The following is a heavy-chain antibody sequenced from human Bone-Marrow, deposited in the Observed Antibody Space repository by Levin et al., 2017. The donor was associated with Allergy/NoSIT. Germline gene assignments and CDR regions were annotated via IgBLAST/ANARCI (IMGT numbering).Heavy chain of an antibody. Sequence: GGSLRLSCAISGFTVSFNYMSWVRQAPGKGLEWVSVIYSGSGGSSYYTDSVKGRFTISRDTSRNTLYLQMNTLRPDDTAMYFCAGDRYGTATVWGQGTLLTVSS. J-gene: IGHJ4*02. CDR3: AGDRYGTATV. D-gene: IGHD2-15*01. CDR1: GFTVSFNY. V-gene: IGHV3-53*01. CDR2: IYSGSGGSS.